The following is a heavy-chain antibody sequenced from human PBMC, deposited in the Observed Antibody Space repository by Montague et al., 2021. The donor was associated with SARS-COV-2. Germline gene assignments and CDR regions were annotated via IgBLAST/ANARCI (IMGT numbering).Heavy chain of an antibody. V-gene: IGHV4-31*03. CDR3: AREGGRIQLWLRGDDAFNI. Sequence: TRSLTCTVSGGSISDGGYSWTWIRQPPGKGLEWIGYVYYSGSTFYNPSLKSRITISVDTSKNQFSLKLSSVTAADTAVYYCAREGGRIQLWLRGDDAFNIWGQGTLVTVSS. J-gene: IGHJ3*02. CDR2: VYYSGST. CDR1: GGSISDGGYS. D-gene: IGHD5-18*01.